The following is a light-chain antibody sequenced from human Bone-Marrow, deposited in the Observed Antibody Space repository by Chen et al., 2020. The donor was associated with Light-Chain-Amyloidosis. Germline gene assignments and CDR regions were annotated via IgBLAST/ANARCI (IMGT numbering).Light chain of an antibody. V-gene: IGLV1-40*01. J-gene: IGLJ3*02. CDR1: SSNIGAGYD. CDR2: GND. Sequence: QSVLTQPPSVSGAPGQRVTISCTGTSSNIGAGYDVHWYQQLPGTAPKLLIYGNDNRPSGVPARFSASKSGTSASLAITGLQAEDEADYYCQSYDTTLSGSVFGGGTKRTVL. CDR3: QSYDTTLSGSV.